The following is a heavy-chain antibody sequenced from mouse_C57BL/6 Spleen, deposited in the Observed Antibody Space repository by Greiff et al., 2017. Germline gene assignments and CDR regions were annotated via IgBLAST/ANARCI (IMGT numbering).Heavy chain of an antibody. CDR3: ARTSYYGISYFDY. Sequence: QVQLKQPGTELVKPGASVKLSCKASGYTFTSYWMHWVQQRPGKGLEWIGNINPSNGGTNYNERLKSKVTLTVDNSTTTAYMQLSSLTSEDAAFYYCARTSYYGISYFDYWGQGTTLTVSS. J-gene: IGHJ2*01. CDR2: INPSNGGT. CDR1: GYTFTSYW. V-gene: IGHV1-53*01. D-gene: IGHD1-1*01.